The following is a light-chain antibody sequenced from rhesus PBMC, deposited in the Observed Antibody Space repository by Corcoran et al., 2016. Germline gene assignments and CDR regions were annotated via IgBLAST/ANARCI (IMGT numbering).Light chain of an antibody. J-gene: IGKJ4*01. CDR1: ENVNNY. Sequence: DIQMTQSPSSLSASVGDRVTITCRASENVNNYLNWYQQKPGKAPKLQIYKASTLQRGVPSRFSGSGSGTDYTFTISSLQPEDVATYYCQHGYGTPLTFGGGTKVEIK. V-gene: IGKV1-74*01. CDR3: QHGYGTPLT. CDR2: KAS.